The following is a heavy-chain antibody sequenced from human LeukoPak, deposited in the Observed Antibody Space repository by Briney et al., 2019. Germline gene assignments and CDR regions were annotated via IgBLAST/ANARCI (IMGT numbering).Heavy chain of an antibody. D-gene: IGHD5-18*01. J-gene: IGHJ4*02. CDR1: GFTFKTFE. CDR3: ARHPNLNSDGFSSPSY. Sequence: GGSLRLSCAASGFTFKTFERDWVRQAPGRGLEWVSYISSGSSTIYYADSVKGRFTISRDNAKNSLYLQMDSLRAEDTAVYYCARHPNLNSDGFSSPSYWGQGTLVTVSS. V-gene: IGHV3-48*03. CDR2: ISSGSSTI.